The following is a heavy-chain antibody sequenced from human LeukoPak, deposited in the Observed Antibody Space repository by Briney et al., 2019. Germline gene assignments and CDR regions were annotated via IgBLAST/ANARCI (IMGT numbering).Heavy chain of an antibody. D-gene: IGHD3-9*01. Sequence: GGSLRLSCAASGFTFSSYAMSWVRQAPGKGLEWVSAISGSGGSTYYADSVKGRFTISRDNSKNTLYLQMNSLRAEDTAVYYCAKVYDILTGYSNFDYWGQGTLVTVSS. CDR1: GFTFSSYA. CDR3: AKVYDILTGYSNFDY. CDR2: ISGSGGST. J-gene: IGHJ4*02. V-gene: IGHV3-23*01.